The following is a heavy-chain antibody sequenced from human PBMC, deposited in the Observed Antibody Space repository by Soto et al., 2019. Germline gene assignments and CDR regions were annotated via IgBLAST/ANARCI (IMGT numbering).Heavy chain of an antibody. CDR3: AKDPNGDYVGAFDI. Sequence: EVQLVESGGGLVKPGGSLRLSCAASGFTFRNYAMSWVRQAPGAGPEWVSGISGSGGRTYYADSVKGRFTISRDNSNNALFLQMNSLRAEDTALYYCAKDPNGDYVGAFDIWGRGTMVTVSS. CDR2: ISGSGGRT. D-gene: IGHD4-17*01. V-gene: IGHV3-23*04. J-gene: IGHJ3*02. CDR1: GFTFRNYA.